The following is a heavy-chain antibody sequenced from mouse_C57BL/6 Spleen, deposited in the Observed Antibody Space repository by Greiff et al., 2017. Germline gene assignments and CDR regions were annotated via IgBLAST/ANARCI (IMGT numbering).Heavy chain of an antibody. CDR1: GYTFTDYY. J-gene: IGHJ1*03. V-gene: IGHV1-26*01. D-gene: IGHD1-1*01. CDR3: ARLTVVATRYFDV. Sequence: EVQLQQSGPELVKPGASVKISCKASGYTFTDYYMNWVKQSHGKSLEWIGDINPNNGGTSYNQKFKGKATLTVDKSSSTAYMELRSLTSEDSAVYYCARLTVVATRYFDVWGTETTVTVSS. CDR2: INPNNGGT.